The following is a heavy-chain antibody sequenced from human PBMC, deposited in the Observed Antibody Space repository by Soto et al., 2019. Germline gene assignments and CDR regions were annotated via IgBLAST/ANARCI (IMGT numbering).Heavy chain of an antibody. Sequence: PSQTLSLTCAISGDSVSSNSAAWNWIRHSPSRGLEWLGRTYYRSKWYNDYAVSVKSRITINPDTSKNQFSLQLNSVTPEDTAVYYCARDRSRSSPRSYYYYGMDVWGQGTTVTVSS. CDR3: ARDRSRSSPRSYYYYGMDV. V-gene: IGHV6-1*01. D-gene: IGHD6-6*01. CDR2: TYYRSKWYN. CDR1: GDSVSSNSAA. J-gene: IGHJ6*02.